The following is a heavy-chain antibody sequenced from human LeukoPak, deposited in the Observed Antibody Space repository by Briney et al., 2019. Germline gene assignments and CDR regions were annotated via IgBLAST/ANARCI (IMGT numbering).Heavy chain of an antibody. D-gene: IGHD2-2*01. Sequence: TGGSLRLSCAASGFTFSSYWMSWVRQAPGKGLEWVANIKQDGSEKYYVDSVKGRFTISRDNANNSLCLQMNSLRAEDTAVYYCARANWYCTSTSCYASYYYYGMDVWGQGTTVTVSS. V-gene: IGHV3-7*01. CDR2: IKQDGSEK. CDR3: ARANWYCTSTSCYASYYYYGMDV. CDR1: GFTFSSYW. J-gene: IGHJ6*02.